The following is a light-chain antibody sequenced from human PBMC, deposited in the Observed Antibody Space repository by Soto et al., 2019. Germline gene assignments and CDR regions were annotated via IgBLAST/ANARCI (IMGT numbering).Light chain of an antibody. CDR3: QQYNNWPPSIT. CDR2: GAS. CDR1: QSVSSN. V-gene: IGKV3-15*01. J-gene: IGKJ5*01. Sequence: EIVMTQSPATLSVSPGERATVSCRASQSVSSNLAWYQQKPGQAPRLLIYGASTRATGISARFSGSGSGTEFTLTINSLQSEDFAVYYCQQYNNWPPSITFGQGTRLEIK.